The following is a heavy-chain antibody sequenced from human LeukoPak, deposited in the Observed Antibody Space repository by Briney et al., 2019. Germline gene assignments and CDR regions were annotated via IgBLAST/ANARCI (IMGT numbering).Heavy chain of an antibody. J-gene: IGHJ5*02. Sequence: SETLSLTCTVSGGSISSYYWSWIRQPPGKGLEWIGSIYYSGSTYYNPSLKSRVTISVDTSKNQFSLKLSSVTAADTAVYYCARSSPTVGYCSSTSCYSNWFDPWGQGTLVTVSS. V-gene: IGHV4-59*12. CDR1: GGSISSYY. CDR3: ARSSPTVGYCSSTSCYSNWFDP. D-gene: IGHD2-2*01. CDR2: IYYSGST.